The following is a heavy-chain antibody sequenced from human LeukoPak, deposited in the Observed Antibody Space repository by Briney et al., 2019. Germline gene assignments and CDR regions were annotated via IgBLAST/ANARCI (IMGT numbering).Heavy chain of an antibody. Sequence: PGGSLRLSRAASGFTFSRYWMSWVRQAPGKGLEWAANIKQDGSEKYYVDSVKGRFTISRDNAKNSLYLQMNSLRAEDTAVYYCARDLDNGDVIDYWGQGTLVTVSS. D-gene: IGHD4-17*01. V-gene: IGHV3-7*01. CDR1: GFTFSRYW. CDR3: ARDLDNGDVIDY. J-gene: IGHJ4*02. CDR2: IKQDGSEK.